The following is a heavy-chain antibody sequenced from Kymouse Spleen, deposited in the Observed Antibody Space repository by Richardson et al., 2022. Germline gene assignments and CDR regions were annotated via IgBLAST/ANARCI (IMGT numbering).Heavy chain of an antibody. D-gene: IGHD3-10*01. J-gene: IGHJ3*02. CDR1: GGSISSSNW. CDR3: ARDNYYGSGSYYNKAFDI. CDR2: IYHSGST. Sequence: QVQLQESGPGLVKPSGTLSLTCAVSGGSISSSNWWSWVRQPPGKGLEWIGEIYHSGSTNYNPSLKSRVTISVDKSKNQFSLKLSSVTAADTAVYYCARDNYYGSGSYYNKAFDIWGQGTMVTVSS. V-gene: IGHV4-4*02.